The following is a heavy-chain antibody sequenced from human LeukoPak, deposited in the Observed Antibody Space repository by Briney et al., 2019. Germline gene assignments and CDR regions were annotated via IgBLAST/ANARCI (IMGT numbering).Heavy chain of an antibody. D-gene: IGHD3-16*01. CDR2: INPNSGAT. CDR3: ARGRRILGGPENAGDFFDF. V-gene: IGHV1-2*02. J-gene: IGHJ4*01. CDR1: GYTFTGYY. Sequence: ASVKVSCKASGYTFTGYYIHWVRQAPGQGLKWMGWINPNSGATHYAQSFQARVTMTRDTSIASSYMELTGLESDDTAVYYCARGRRILGGPENAGDFFDFWGQGSLVTVSS.